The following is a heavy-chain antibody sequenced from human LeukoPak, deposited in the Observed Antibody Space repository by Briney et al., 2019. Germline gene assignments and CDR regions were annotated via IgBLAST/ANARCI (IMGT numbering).Heavy chain of an antibody. J-gene: IGHJ4*02. CDR3: ARVDYGDYGPDY. V-gene: IGHV5-51*01. CDR2: IYPGDSDT. Sequence: GESLKISCRGSGYSFTSYWISWVRQLPGKGLVWMGIIYPGDSDTKYSPPFQGQVTISADKSISTAYLQWSSLKASDTAMYYCARVDYGDYGPDYWGQGTLVTVSS. D-gene: IGHD4-17*01. CDR1: GYSFTSYW.